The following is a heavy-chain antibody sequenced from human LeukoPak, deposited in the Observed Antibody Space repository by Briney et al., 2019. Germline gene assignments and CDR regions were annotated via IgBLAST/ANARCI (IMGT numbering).Heavy chain of an antibody. J-gene: IGHJ6*03. CDR1: GFTFSSYS. V-gene: IGHV3-21*01. CDR2: ISSSSSYI. D-gene: IGHD1-26*01. CDR3: ARDWDSGSYWIDYYYYMDV. Sequence: PGGSLRLSCAASGFTFSSYSMNWVRQAPGKGLEWVSSISSSSSYIYYADSVKGRFTISRDNAKNSLYLQMNSLRAEDTAVYYCARDWDSGSYWIDYYYYMDVWGKGTTVTVSS.